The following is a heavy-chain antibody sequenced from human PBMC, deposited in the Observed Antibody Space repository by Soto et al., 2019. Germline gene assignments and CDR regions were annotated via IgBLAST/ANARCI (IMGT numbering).Heavy chain of an antibody. CDR3: ATRRNLAVVGFFDY. D-gene: IGHD6-19*01. J-gene: IGHJ4*02. Sequence: GASVKVSCKASGGTFSSYAISWVRQAPGQGLEWMGGIIPIFGTANYAQKLQGRVTITADESTSTAYMELSSLRSEDTAVFYCATRRNLAVVGFFDYWGKGTLDTVSP. CDR2: IIPIFGTA. CDR1: GGTFSSYA. V-gene: IGHV1-69*13.